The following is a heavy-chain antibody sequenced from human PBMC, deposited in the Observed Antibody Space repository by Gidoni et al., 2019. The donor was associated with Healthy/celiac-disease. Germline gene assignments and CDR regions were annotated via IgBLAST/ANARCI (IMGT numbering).Heavy chain of an antibody. V-gene: IGHV3-21*01. J-gene: IGHJ6*02. Sequence: EVQLVESGGGLVKPGGSLRLSCAASGFTFSSHSMNWVRQAPGKGLEWVSSISSSSSYIYYADSVKGRFTISRDNAKNSLYLQMNSLRADDTAVYYCARDSFLVAARPSVGMDVWGQGTTVTVSS. D-gene: IGHD6-6*01. CDR1: GFTFSSHS. CDR3: ARDSFLVAARPSVGMDV. CDR2: ISSSSSYI.